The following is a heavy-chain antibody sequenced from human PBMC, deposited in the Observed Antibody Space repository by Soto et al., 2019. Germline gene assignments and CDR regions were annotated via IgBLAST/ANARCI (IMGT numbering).Heavy chain of an antibody. J-gene: IGHJ4*02. CDR3: AHSAIDTSTWFHFDY. V-gene: IGHV2-5*01. CDR2: IYWHDVK. D-gene: IGHD6-13*01. Sequence: GPGAALVNHKQPLTQNCTFSGFSFRNSGVGVGWIRQPPGKALEWVALIYWHDVKRYSPSLKSRLTTTKHPPKTQVVLTMTNMDPVDTPTYYFAHSAIDTSTWFHFDYSGQGTLVTLSS. CDR1: GFSFRNSGVG.